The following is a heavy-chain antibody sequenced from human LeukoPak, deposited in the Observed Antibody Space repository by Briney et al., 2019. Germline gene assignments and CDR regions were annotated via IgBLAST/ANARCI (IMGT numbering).Heavy chain of an antibody. CDR1: GFTFSSYG. D-gene: IGHD3-22*01. CDR2: IRYDGSNK. J-gene: IGHJ4*02. V-gene: IGHV3-30*02. CDR3: ARDLALPTDSSGYYYDY. Sequence: GGSLRLSCAASGFTFSSYGMHWVRQAPGKGLEWVAFIRYDGSNKYYADSVKGRFTISRDNSKNSLYLQMNSLRAEDTAVYYCARDLALPTDSSGYYYDYWGQGTLVTVSS.